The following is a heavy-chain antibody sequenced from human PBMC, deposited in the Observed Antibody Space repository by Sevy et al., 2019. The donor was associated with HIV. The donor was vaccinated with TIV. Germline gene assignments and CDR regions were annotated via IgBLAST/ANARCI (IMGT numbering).Heavy chain of an antibody. Sequence: GGSLRLSCAASGFTFSSYAMSWVRQAPGKGLEWVSAISGSGGSTYYADSVKGRFTISRDNSKNTLYLQMNSRRAEDTAVYYCAKEGVVVTAIPGWYFDLWGRGTLVTVSS. CDR2: ISGSGGST. CDR1: GFTFSSYA. D-gene: IGHD2-21*02. CDR3: AKEGVVVTAIPGWYFDL. V-gene: IGHV3-23*01. J-gene: IGHJ2*01.